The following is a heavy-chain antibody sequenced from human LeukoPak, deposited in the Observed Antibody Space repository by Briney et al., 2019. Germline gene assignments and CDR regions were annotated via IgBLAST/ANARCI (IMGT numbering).Heavy chain of an antibody. CDR3: ASSSGYYPPLDV. Sequence: SVKVSCKASGGTFSSYAISLVRQAPGQGLEWMGGIIPIFGTANYAQKFQGRVTITTDESTSTAYMELSSLRSEDTAVYYCASSSGYYPPLDVWGKGTTVTVSS. CDR1: GGTFSSYA. V-gene: IGHV1-69*05. CDR2: IIPIFGTA. D-gene: IGHD3-22*01. J-gene: IGHJ6*04.